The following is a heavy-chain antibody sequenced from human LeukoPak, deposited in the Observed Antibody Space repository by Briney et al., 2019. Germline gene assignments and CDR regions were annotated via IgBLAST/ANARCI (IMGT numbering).Heavy chain of an antibody. J-gene: IGHJ4*02. CDR1: GYMFINYN. CDR3: ARDQHYATDY. D-gene: IGHD2-2*01. Sequence: ASVKVSCKASGYMFINYNMQWVRQAPGQGLEWMGMVSASGANTKYAQKFRGRVTMTSDTSTSTVYMELSSLISDNTAVYYCARDQHYATDYLGQGTLVTVYS. CDR2: VSASGANT. V-gene: IGHV1-46*03.